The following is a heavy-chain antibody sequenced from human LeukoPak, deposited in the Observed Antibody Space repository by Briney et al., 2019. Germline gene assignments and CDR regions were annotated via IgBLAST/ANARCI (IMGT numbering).Heavy chain of an antibody. CDR2: IWYDGSDK. D-gene: IGHD5-24*01. Sequence: GGSLRLSCAASGFTFNNYGMHWVRQTPGKGLEWVSFIWYDGSDKYYADSVKGRFTISRDNSKGTVYLQMNSLRPEDTAVYYCAKDDAWLQYGNWGRGTLVTVSS. J-gene: IGHJ4*02. CDR1: GFTFNNYG. V-gene: IGHV3-30*02. CDR3: AKDDAWLQYGN.